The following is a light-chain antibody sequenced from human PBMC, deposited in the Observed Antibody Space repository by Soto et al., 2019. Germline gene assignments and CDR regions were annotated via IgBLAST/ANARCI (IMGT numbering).Light chain of an antibody. CDR2: EGS. J-gene: IGLJ2*01. CDR3: CSYAGSTTVL. V-gene: IGLV2-23*01. Sequence: QSVLTQPASVSGSPGQSITISCTGTSNDVGSYNLVSWYQQHPGKAPKVIIFEGSKRPSGVSSRFSASKSGNTASLTISGLQAEDEADYYCCSYAGSTTVLFGGGTQLTVL. CDR1: SNDVGSYNL.